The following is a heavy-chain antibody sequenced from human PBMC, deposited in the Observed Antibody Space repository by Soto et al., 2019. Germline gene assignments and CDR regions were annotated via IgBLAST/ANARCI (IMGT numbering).Heavy chain of an antibody. J-gene: IGHJ4*02. CDR3: AREAAGVDY. D-gene: IGHD6-13*01. CDR2: IYYSGST. V-gene: IGHV4-61*01. Sequence: QVQLQESGPGLVKPSETLSLTCTVSGGSVSSGSYYWSWIRQPPGKGLEWIGYIYYSGSTNYNPSLKSRVTISVETSKNQFSLKLSSVTAADTAVYYCAREAAGVDYWGQGNLVTVS. CDR1: GGSVSSGSYY.